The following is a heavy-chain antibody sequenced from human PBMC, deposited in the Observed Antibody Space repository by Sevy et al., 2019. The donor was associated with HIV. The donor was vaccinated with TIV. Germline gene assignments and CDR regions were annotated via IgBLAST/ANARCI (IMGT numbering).Heavy chain of an antibody. Sequence: ASVKVSCKASGYTSIDEYLHWVRQAPGQGLEWMGRVYPNSGGTNYAQRFQGRVTMTRDTSISTAYMELSRLRSDDTAVYYCARDAGGGTTNSGMDVWGQGTTVTVSS. CDR1: GYTSIDEY. V-gene: IGHV1-2*06. CDR3: ARDAGGGTTNSGMDV. J-gene: IGHJ6*02. D-gene: IGHD1-7*01. CDR2: VYPNSGGT.